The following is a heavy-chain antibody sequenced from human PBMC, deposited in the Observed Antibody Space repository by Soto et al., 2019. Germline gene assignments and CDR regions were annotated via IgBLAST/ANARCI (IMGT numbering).Heavy chain of an antibody. CDR3: ARGAVASLKVNWFDP. D-gene: IGHD6-19*01. J-gene: IGHJ5*02. Sequence: GESLKISCKGSGYSFTSYWIGWVRQMPGKGLEWMGIIYPGDSDTRYSPSYQGQVTISADKSISTAYLQWSSLKASDTAMYYCARGAVASLKVNWFDPWGQGTLVTVSS. CDR2: IYPGDSDT. CDR1: GYSFTSYW. V-gene: IGHV5-51*01.